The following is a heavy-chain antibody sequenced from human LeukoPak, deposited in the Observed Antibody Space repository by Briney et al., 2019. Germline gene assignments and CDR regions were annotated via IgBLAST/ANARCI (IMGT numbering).Heavy chain of an antibody. J-gene: IGHJ4*02. CDR3: AREAYSRSSGNFDY. CDR2: INPKSGGT. D-gene: IGHD6-6*01. V-gene: IGHV1-2*02. Sequence: ASVKVSCKASGYTFTRYYMHWVRQAPGQGLEWMGWINPKSGGTNYAQKFQGRVTMTRDTSISTAYMELSRLRSDDTAVYYCAREAYSRSSGNFDYWGQGTLVTVSS. CDR1: GYTFTRYY.